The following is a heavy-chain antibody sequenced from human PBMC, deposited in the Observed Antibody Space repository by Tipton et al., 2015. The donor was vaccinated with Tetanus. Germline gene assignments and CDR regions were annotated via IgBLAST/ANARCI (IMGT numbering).Heavy chain of an antibody. CDR3: AKLDYGDYGRYYYYEMDV. CDR1: GYNFVNFG. D-gene: IGHD4-17*01. Sequence: QLVQSGPEVKEPGASVKVSCKASGYNFVNFGISWVRQAPGQGLEWMGWISAYNGKTKYAQRLQGRVTMTTERSASTAYMDLRRLRSDDTAVYYCAKLDYGDYGRYYYYEMDVWGQGTTVTVSS. V-gene: IGHV1-18*01. J-gene: IGHJ6*02. CDR2: ISAYNGKT.